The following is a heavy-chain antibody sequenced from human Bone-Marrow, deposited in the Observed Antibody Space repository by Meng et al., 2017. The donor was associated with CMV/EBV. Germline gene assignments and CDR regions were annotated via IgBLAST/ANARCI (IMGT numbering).Heavy chain of an antibody. CDR2: ISSSGSTI. CDR1: GFTFSSYS. Sequence: GESLKISCAASGFTFSSYSMNWVRQAPGKGLEWVSYISSSGSTIYYADSVKGRFTISRDDAKNSLYLQMNSLRAEDTAVYYCARDNGGPNPYYYYGMDVWGQGTTVTVSS. CDR3: ARDNGGPNPYYYYGMDV. V-gene: IGHV3-48*04. J-gene: IGHJ6*02. D-gene: IGHD2-8*01.